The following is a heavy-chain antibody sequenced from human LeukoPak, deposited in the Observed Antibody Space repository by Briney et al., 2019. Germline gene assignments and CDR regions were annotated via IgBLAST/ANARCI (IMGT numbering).Heavy chain of an antibody. Sequence: GGSLRLSCAASGFTFRSHWMTWVRQAPGKGLEWVANIKPDRSESYYVDSVMGRFSISRDNAKNSLDLQMNSLRAEDTAVYYCARAKIVATYFDYWGQGTLVTVSS. V-gene: IGHV3-7*04. J-gene: IGHJ4*02. CDR2: IKPDRSES. D-gene: IGHD5-12*01. CDR1: GFTFRSHW. CDR3: ARAKIVATYFDY.